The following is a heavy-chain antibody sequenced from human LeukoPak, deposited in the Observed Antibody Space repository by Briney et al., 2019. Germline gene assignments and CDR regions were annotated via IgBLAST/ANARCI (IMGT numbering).Heavy chain of an antibody. V-gene: IGHV4-39*01. Sequence: SETLSLTCTVSGGSISSSSYYWGWIRQPPGKGLERIESIYYSASTYYNPSLKSRVTISVDTSKNQFSLKLSSVTAADTAVYYCATGWYYFDYWGQGTLVIVSS. D-gene: IGHD6-19*01. J-gene: IGHJ4*02. CDR1: GGSISSSSYY. CDR3: ATGWYYFDY. CDR2: IYYSAST.